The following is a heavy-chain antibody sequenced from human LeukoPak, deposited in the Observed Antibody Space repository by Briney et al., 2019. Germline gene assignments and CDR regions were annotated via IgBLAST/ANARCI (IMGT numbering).Heavy chain of an antibody. CDR2: ISGSGDST. CDR1: GFTFSSYA. CDR3: ATSGWWGYFDY. V-gene: IGHV3-23*01. D-gene: IGHD6-19*01. Sequence: GGSLRLSCAASGFTFSSYAMSWVRQAPGKGLEWVSAISGSGDSTYYADSVKGRFTISRDNSKNTLYLLMNSLRAEDTAVYYCATSGWWGYFDYWGQGTLVTVSS. J-gene: IGHJ4*02.